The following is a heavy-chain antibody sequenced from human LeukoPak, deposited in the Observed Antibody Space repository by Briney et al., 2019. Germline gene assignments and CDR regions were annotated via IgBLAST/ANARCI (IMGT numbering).Heavy chain of an antibody. CDR1: GFTFNNYN. D-gene: IGHD3-10*01. CDR3: AKVTYGSGTYGAFDS. J-gene: IGHJ4*02. CDR2: ISGSGDYT. Sequence: GGSLRLSCAASGFTFNNYNMNWVRQAPGKGLEWVSTISGSGDYTYYADSVKGRFTISRDNSKNTLYLQMNSLRAEDTAVYYCAKVTYGSGTYGAFDSWGQGTLVTVSS. V-gene: IGHV3-23*01.